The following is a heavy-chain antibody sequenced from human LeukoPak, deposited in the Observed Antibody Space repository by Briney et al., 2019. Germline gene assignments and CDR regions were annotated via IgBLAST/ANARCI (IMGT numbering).Heavy chain of an antibody. J-gene: IGHJ4*02. Sequence: ASVKVSCKASGYTFINHWMHWVRQAPGQGLEWVGWINTNTGNPTYAQGFTGRFVFSLDTSVSTAYLQISSLKAEDTAVYYCAREVRAFDYWGQGTLVTVSS. V-gene: IGHV7-4-1*02. CDR2: INTNTGNP. CDR1: GYTFINHW. D-gene: IGHD4-11*01. CDR3: AREVRAFDY.